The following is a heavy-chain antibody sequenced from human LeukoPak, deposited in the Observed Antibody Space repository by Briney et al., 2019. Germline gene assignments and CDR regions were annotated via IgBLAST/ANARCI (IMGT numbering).Heavy chain of an antibody. Sequence: TGGSLRLSCAASGFTFSSYGMSWVRQAPGKGLEWVSAISGSGGSTYYADSVKGRFTISRDNAKNSLYLQMNSLRAEDTAVYYCARVSSSWYRTLDYWGQGTLVTVSS. CDR3: ARVSSSWYRTLDY. V-gene: IGHV3-23*01. CDR1: GFTFSSYG. CDR2: ISGSGGST. D-gene: IGHD6-13*01. J-gene: IGHJ4*02.